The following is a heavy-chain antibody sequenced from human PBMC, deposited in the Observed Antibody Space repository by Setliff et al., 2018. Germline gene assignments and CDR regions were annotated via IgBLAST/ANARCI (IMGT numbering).Heavy chain of an antibody. Sequence: SLRLSCTVYGFNFNKYWMYWVRQASGKGLEWVSRINGDATIAHYADSVKGRFTISRDNAQNSLHLQMDSLRAEDTAVYYCAKDGGMGMVKAYYYGLDVWGQGTSVTVSS. V-gene: IGHV3-74*01. CDR1: GFNFNKYW. CDR2: INGDATIA. CDR3: AKDGGMGMVKAYYYGLDV. J-gene: IGHJ6*02. D-gene: IGHD5-18*01.